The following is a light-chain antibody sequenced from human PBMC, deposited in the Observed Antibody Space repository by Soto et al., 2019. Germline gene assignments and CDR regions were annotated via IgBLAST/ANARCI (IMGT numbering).Light chain of an antibody. V-gene: IGKV1-5*03. CDR2: KAS. CDR1: QSISAW. CDR3: QQCHSYPLT. J-gene: IGKJ5*01. Sequence: DIQMTQSPSTLSASVGERVTIACRASQSISAWLAWYQQKPGKAPKLLIYKASNVESGVPSRFSGSGSGTEFALTISSLQPDDFAAYYCQQCHSYPLTFGQGTRLEIK.